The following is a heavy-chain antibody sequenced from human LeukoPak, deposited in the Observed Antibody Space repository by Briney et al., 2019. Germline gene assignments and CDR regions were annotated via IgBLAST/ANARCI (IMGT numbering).Heavy chain of an antibody. CDR1: GGSFSGYY. CDR2: INHSGST. Sequence: SETLSLTCAVYGGSFSGYYWSWIRQPPGKGLEWIGEINHSGSTNYNPSLKSRVTISVDTSKNQFSLKLSSATAADTAVYYCARAMPSRWLRLGYFDYWGQGTLVTVSS. J-gene: IGHJ4*02. V-gene: IGHV4-34*01. CDR3: ARAMPSRWLRLGYFDY. D-gene: IGHD4-23*01.